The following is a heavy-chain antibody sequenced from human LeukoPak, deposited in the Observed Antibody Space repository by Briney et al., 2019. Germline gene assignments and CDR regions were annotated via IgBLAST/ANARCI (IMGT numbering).Heavy chain of an antibody. D-gene: IGHD2-2*02. V-gene: IGHV1-69*05. CDR1: GYTFTSYG. Sequence: GASVKVSCKASGYTFTSYGISWVRQAPGQGLEWMGGIIPIFGTANYAQKFQGRVTITTDESTSTAYMELSSLRFEDTAVYYCARGPYCSSTSCYKPYYFDYWGQGTLVTVSS. CDR3: ARGPYCSSTSCYKPYYFDY. CDR2: IIPIFGTA. J-gene: IGHJ4*02.